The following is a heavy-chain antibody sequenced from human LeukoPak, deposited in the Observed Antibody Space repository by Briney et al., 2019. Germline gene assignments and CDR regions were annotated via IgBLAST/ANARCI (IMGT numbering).Heavy chain of an antibody. V-gene: IGHV4-61*08. CDR2: IYYSGST. CDR3: ARGLMMAVAGRGEFHY. D-gene: IGHD6-13*01. CDR1: GGSISSGGYY. J-gene: IGHJ4*02. Sequence: SETLSLTCTVSGGSISSGGYYWSWIRQHPGKGLEWIGYIYYSGSTNYNPSLKSRVTISVDTSKNQFSLKLSSVTAADTAVYYCARGLMMAVAGRGEFHYWGQGTLVTVSS.